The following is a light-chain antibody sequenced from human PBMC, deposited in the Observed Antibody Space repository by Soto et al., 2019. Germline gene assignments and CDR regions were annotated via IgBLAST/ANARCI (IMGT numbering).Light chain of an antibody. Sequence: QSALTQPASVSGSPGQSITISCTGTRSDVGRYNLVSWYQQHPGKAPKLMIYEVSKRPSGVSNRFSGSKSANTASLTISGLQADDEADYYCCSYGGRSTYVFGNGTKLTVL. CDR1: RSDVGRYNL. CDR2: EVS. J-gene: IGLJ1*01. V-gene: IGLV2-23*02. CDR3: CSYGGRSTYV.